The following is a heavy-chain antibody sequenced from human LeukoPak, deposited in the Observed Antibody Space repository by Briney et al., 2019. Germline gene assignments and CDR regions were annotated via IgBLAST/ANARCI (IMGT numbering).Heavy chain of an antibody. Sequence: PGGSLRLSCAGSGFTFSSYSMNWVRQAPGKGLEWVSSISSSSSYIYYADSVKGRFTISRDNAKNSLYLQMNSLRAEDTAVYYCARIFSSSWYYYGMDVWGQGTTVTVSS. CDR2: ISSSSSYI. J-gene: IGHJ6*02. CDR3: ARIFSSSWYYYGMDV. V-gene: IGHV3-21*01. CDR1: GFTFSSYS. D-gene: IGHD6-13*01.